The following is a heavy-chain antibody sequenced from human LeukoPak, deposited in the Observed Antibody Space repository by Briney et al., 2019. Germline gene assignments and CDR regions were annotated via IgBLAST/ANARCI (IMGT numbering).Heavy chain of an antibody. D-gene: IGHD3-16*01. J-gene: IGHJ6*02. V-gene: IGHV1-2*02. Sequence: GASVKVSCKASGYTFTGYYMHWVRQAPGQGLEWMGWINPNSGGTNYAQKFQGRVTMTRDTSISTAYMELSSLRSEDTAVYYCAKDIISYDYILGLDVWGQGTTVTVSS. CDR2: INPNSGGT. CDR1: GYTFTGYY. CDR3: AKDIISYDYILGLDV.